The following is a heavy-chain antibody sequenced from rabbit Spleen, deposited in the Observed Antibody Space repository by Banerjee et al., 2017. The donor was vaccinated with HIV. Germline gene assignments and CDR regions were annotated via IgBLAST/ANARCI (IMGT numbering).Heavy chain of an antibody. CDR2: IYTDYSKT. Sequence: EQLEESGGGLVKPEGSLTLTCKASGFSFSRGYDMCLVRQAPGKGLEWIACIYTDYSKTYYANWAKGRFTVSKTSSPSVTLQMTSLTVADTATYFCATSSSGHYRANLWGPGTLVTV. D-gene: IGHD1-1*01. CDR3: ATSSSGHYRANL. CDR1: GFSFSRGYD. V-gene: IGHV1S45*01. J-gene: IGHJ4*01.